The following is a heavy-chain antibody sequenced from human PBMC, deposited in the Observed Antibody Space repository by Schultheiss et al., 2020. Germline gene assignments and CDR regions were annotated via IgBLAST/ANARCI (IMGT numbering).Heavy chain of an antibody. CDR3: AKGRYYGSGSLYYFDY. D-gene: IGHD3-10*01. J-gene: IGHJ4*02. CDR2: ISGSGGST. V-gene: IGHV3-23*01. CDR1: GFTFSSYA. Sequence: GGSLRLSCAASGFTFSSYAMSWVRQAPGKGLEWVSAISGSGGSTYYADSVKGRFTISRDNSKNTLYLQMNSLRAEDTAVYYCAKGRYYGSGSLYYFDYWGQGTLVTVSS.